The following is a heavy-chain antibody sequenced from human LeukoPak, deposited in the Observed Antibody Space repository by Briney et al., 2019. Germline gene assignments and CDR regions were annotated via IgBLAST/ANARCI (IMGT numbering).Heavy chain of an antibody. J-gene: IGHJ6*02. Sequence: GGSLRLSCTASGFTFSSYAMNWVRQAPGKGLEWVSGIGAGGTFTYYADSVKGRFTISRDNAKNSLYLQMNSLRAEDTAVYYCARFPIQMVRGITSYYYGMDVWGQGTTVTVSS. CDR1: GFTFSSYA. CDR3: ARFPIQMVRGITSYYYGMDV. D-gene: IGHD3-10*01. V-gene: IGHV3-23*01. CDR2: IGAGGTFT.